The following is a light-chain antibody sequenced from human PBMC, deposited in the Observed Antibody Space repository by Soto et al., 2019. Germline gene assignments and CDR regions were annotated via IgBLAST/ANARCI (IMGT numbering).Light chain of an antibody. J-gene: IGKJ1*01. Sequence: EVVLTQSPATLSVSPGEGVTLSCRASQSVSSNLAWYQQKPGQAPRLLIYAASTRATGIPARFSGSGSGTEFTLTISSLQSEDFAVYYCQQYNNWPVFGQGTKGDIK. CDR2: AAS. CDR1: QSVSSN. V-gene: IGKV3-15*01. CDR3: QQYNNWPV.